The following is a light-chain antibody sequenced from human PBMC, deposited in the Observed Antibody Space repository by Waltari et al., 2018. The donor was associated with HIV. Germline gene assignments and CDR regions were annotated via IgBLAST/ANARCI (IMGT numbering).Light chain of an antibody. CDR2: RDD. CDR1: LSNIGSHY. J-gene: IGLJ3*02. Sequence: QSVLTQPPSTSGTPGQRVTISCSGTLSNIGSHYVILYRQLPGTAPKIVMYRDDQRPSGVPVRFSGSKSGTSASLAISGLRSEDEADYFCATWDDSLSGSVFGGGTKLTVL. CDR3: ATWDDSLSGSV. V-gene: IGLV1-47*01.